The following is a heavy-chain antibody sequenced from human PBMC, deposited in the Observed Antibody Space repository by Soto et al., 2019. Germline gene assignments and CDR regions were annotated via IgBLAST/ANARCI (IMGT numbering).Heavy chain of an antibody. CDR3: ARDGDPRNAFWSGPLGGGCFYP. CDR2: IVPMFNTA. V-gene: IGHV1-69*12. J-gene: IGHJ5*02. D-gene: IGHD3-3*01. Sequence: QVQLVQSGAEVKKPGSSVNVSCKTSGGTFGNSAVTWVRQAPGQGLEWMGGIVPMFNTANYAQQFQGRVTITADESTSPAYMELSSPRSDDTALYYCARDGDPRNAFWSGPLGGGCFYPWGQGALVSVSS. CDR1: GGTFGNSA.